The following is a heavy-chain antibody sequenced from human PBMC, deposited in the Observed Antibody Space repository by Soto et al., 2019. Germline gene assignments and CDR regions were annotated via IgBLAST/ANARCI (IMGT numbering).Heavy chain of an antibody. CDR2: IGSGGDT. J-gene: IGHJ4*02. CDR1: GFTFSSYD. D-gene: IGHD6-19*01. CDR3: ARAGAVAGTALDY. V-gene: IGHV3-13*04. Sequence: EVQLVESRGGLVQPGGSLRLSCAASGFTFSSYDMHWVRQVIGKGLEWVSGIGSGGDTYYPGSVKGRFTISRENAKNSFYLQMTSLRAGDTAIYYCARAGAVAGTALDYWGQGTLVAVSS.